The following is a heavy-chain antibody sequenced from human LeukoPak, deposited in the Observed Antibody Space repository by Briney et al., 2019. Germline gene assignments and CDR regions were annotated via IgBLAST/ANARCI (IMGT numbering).Heavy chain of an antibody. D-gene: IGHD3-22*01. J-gene: IGHJ6*02. CDR2: ISSSGSTI. CDR3: AKDLDVTMIVVVLQTSNGMDV. CDR1: GFTFSDYY. V-gene: IGHV3-11*01. Sequence: GGSLRLSCAASGFTFSDYYMSWIRQAPGKGLEWVSYISSSGSTIYYADSVKGRFTISRDNAKNSLYLQMNSLRAEDTAVYYCAKDLDVTMIVVVLQTSNGMDVWGQGTTVTVSS.